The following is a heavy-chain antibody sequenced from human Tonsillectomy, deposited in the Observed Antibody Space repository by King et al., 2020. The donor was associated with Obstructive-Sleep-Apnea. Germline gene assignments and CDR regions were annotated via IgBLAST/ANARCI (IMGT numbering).Heavy chain of an antibody. J-gene: IGHJ6*02. CDR3: AKASLGAHSYYYGMDV. V-gene: IGHV3-43D*03. CDR2: ISWNGGFT. D-gene: IGHD3-16*01. Sequence: ESQLVQSGGVVVQPGGSLRLSCAASGFTFDDFAMHWVRQAPGKGLEWVSLISWNGGFTYYADSVKGRFTISRDNSKYSLYLQMHSLRAEDTGLYYCAKASLGAHSYYYGMDVWGQGTTVTVSS. CDR1: GFTFDDFA.